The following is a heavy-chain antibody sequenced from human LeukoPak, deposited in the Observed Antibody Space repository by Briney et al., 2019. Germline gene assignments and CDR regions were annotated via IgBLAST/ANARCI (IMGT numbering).Heavy chain of an antibody. CDR3: AREISSSWYEIFDY. J-gene: IGHJ4*02. V-gene: IGHV3-21*01. CDR1: GFTFSSYS. Sequence: GGSLRLSCAASGFTFSSYSMNWVRQAPGKGLEWVSSISSSSSYIYYADSVKGRFTISRDNAKNSLYQQMNSLRAEDTAVYYCAREISSSWYEIFDYWGQGTLVTVSS. D-gene: IGHD6-13*01. CDR2: ISSSSSYI.